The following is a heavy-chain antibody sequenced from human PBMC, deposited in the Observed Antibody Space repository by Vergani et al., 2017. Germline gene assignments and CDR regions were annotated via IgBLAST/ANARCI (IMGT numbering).Heavy chain of an antibody. CDR3: ARGWLRTIDY. Sequence: VQLVESGGGVVQPGRSLRLSCAASGFTFSSNYMSWVRQAPGKGLEWVSVIYSGGSTYYADSVKGRFTISRDNAKNSLYLQMNSLRAEDTAVYYCARGWLRTIDYWGQGTLVTVSS. CDR1: GFTFSSNY. J-gene: IGHJ4*02. CDR2: IYSGGST. V-gene: IGHV3-66*01. D-gene: IGHD5-12*01.